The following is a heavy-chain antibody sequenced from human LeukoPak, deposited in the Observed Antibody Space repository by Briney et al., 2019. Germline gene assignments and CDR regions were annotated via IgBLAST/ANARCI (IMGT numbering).Heavy chain of an antibody. CDR2: MNPNSGNT. CDR1: GYTFTSYD. J-gene: IGHJ4*02. D-gene: IGHD6-6*01. Sequence: ASVKVSCKASGYTFTSYDINWVRQATGQGLEWMGWMNPNSGNTGYAQKFQGRVTITRNTFISTAYMELSSLRSEDTAVYYCARPSYSSSSDFDYWGQGTLVTVSS. CDR3: ARPSYSSSSDFDY. V-gene: IGHV1-8*03.